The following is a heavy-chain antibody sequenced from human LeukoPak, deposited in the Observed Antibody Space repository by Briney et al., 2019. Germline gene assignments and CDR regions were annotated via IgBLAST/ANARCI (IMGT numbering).Heavy chain of an antibody. CDR2: IFYDEINR. J-gene: IGHJ4*02. V-gene: IGHV3-30*04. Sequence: GGSLRLSCAASGFNFSPYHLHWVRQAPGKGLEWVAGIFYDEINRYYADSARGRFTISRDNSKNTLYLQMNSLKIEDTAVYYCTVACCGSDCYSGYWGQGTLVTVSS. CDR1: GFNFSPYH. D-gene: IGHD2-21*02. CDR3: TVACCGSDCYSGY.